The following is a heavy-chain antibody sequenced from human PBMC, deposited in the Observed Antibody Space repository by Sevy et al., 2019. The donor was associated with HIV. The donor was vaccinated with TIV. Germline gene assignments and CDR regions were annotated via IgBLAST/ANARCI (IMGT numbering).Heavy chain of an antibody. CDR3: AKDGLGYPSLFDY. D-gene: IGHD5-12*01. CDR1: GFTFSSYA. J-gene: IGHJ4*02. Sequence: GGSLRLSCAASGFTFSSYAMSWVRQAPGKGLEWVSAFSYSGGSAYSVDSVKGRFTISRDNSKNTLYLQMNSLRAEDTAVYYCAKDGLGYPSLFDYWGQGTLVTVSS. V-gene: IGHV3-23*01. CDR2: FSYSGGSA.